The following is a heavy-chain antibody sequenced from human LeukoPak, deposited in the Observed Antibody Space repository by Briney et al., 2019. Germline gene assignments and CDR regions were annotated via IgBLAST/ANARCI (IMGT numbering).Heavy chain of an antibody. J-gene: IGHJ4*02. CDR2: ISNSGDAT. CDR3: ANLHRAPPDY. Sequence: GGSLRLSCAASGFTFTSYGMNWVRQAPGKGLEWVSVISNSGDATYYADSVKGRFTISRDNSKNTLYLQMDSLRAEDTAIYYCANLHRAPPDYWGQGTLVTVSS. V-gene: IGHV3-23*01. CDR1: GFTFTSYG.